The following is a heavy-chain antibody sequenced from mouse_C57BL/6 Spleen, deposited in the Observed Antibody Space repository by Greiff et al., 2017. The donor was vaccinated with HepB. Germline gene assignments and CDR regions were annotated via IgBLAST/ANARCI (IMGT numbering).Heavy chain of an antibody. V-gene: IGHV1-82*01. D-gene: IGHD1-1*01. CDR1: GYAFSSSW. CDR3: ARAITTVVAPFDY. J-gene: IGHJ2*01. CDR2: IYPGDGDT. Sequence: QVQLQQSGPELVKPGASVKISCKASGYAFSSSWMNWVKQRPGKGLDWIGRIYPGDGDTNYNGKFKGEATLTADKSSSTAYMQLSSLTSEDSAVYFCARAITTVVAPFDYWGQGTTLTVSS.